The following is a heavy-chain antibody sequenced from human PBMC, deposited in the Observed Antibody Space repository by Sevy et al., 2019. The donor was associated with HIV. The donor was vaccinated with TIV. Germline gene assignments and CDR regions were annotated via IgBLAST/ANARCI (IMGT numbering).Heavy chain of an antibody. CDR1: GFSFSNYG. Sequence: GGSLRLSCAASGFSFSNYGMHWVRQAPGKGLDWVSFIRYDGSNKYYSDSVKGRFTISRDNSKNTLYLQMNNLRAEDTAMYYCAKAGSSSPYYYYGVDVWGQGTTVTVSS. D-gene: IGHD6-6*01. CDR2: IRYDGSNK. J-gene: IGHJ6*02. V-gene: IGHV3-30*02. CDR3: AKAGSSSPYYYYGVDV.